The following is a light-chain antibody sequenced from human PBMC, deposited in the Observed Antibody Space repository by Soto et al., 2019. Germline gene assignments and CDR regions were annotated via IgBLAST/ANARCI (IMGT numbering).Light chain of an antibody. CDR1: SSNIGSNY. V-gene: IGLV1-47*01. CDR2: RNN. CDR3: ASWDDSLGGPV. Sequence: QSVLTQPPSASGTPGQTVTISCSGSSSNIGSNYVYWYQQFPGAAPKLLVYRNNQRLSGVPDRVSGSKSGTSASLAISGLRSDDEADYHCASWDDSLGGPVFGGGTKLT. J-gene: IGLJ2*01.